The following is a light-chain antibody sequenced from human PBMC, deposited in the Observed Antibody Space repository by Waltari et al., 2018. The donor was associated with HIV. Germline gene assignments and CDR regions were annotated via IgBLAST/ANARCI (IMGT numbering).Light chain of an antibody. CDR2: EVS. J-gene: IGLJ3*02. CDR1: SSDIGGYNS. V-gene: IGLV2-14*01. CDR3: ASYTSSNVV. Sequence: QSALTQPASVSGSPGQSITISCTGISSDIGGYNSVSWYQQQPGKAPKLMIYEVSDRPSGVSFRFSGSKSGNTASLTISGLQAEDEGDYYCASYTSSNVVFGGGTKLTVL.